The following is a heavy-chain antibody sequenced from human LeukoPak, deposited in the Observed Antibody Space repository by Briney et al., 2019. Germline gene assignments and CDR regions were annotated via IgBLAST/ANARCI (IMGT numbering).Heavy chain of an antibody. CDR2: IYYSGST. Sequence: SETLSLTCTVSGGSISSYYWSWIRQPPGKGLEWIGYIYYSGSTNYNPSLKSRVTISVDTSKNQFSLKLSSVTAADTAVYCCARGTTVTTTVDYWGQGTLVTVSS. D-gene: IGHD4-17*01. CDR3: ARGTTVTTTVDY. V-gene: IGHV4-59*01. CDR1: GGSISSYY. J-gene: IGHJ4*02.